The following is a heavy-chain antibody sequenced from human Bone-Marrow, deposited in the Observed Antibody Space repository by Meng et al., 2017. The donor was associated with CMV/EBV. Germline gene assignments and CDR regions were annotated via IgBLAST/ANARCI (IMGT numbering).Heavy chain of an antibody. CDR1: GFTFSSYE. CDR3: ASDDSSGYHY. Sequence: GGSLRLSCAASGFTFSSYEMNWVRQAPGKGLEWVSYISSSGSTIYYADSVKGRFTISRDNAKNSLYLQMNSLRAEDTAVYYCASDDSSGYHYWGHGTLVTFSS. J-gene: IGHJ4*01. D-gene: IGHD3-22*01. V-gene: IGHV3-48*03. CDR2: ISSSGSTI.